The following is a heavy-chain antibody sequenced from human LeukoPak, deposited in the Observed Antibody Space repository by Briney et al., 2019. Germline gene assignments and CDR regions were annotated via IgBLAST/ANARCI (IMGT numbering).Heavy chain of an antibody. Sequence: PGGSLRLSCAASGFTFSSYWMHWVRQAPGKGLVSVSRINTDGSSTSYADSVEGRFTISRDNAKNTLYLQMNSLRAEDTAVYYCVRDWPGDSYGADPWGQGTLVTVSS. J-gene: IGHJ5*02. D-gene: IGHD5-18*01. V-gene: IGHV3-74*01. CDR3: VRDWPGDSYGADP. CDR2: INTDGSST. CDR1: GFTFSSYW.